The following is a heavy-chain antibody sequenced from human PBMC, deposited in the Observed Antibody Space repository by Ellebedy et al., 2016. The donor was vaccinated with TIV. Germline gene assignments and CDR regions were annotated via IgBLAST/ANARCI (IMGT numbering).Heavy chain of an antibody. Sequence: ASVKVSCKASGYPFRDYYMHWVRQAPGQGLEWMGRIIPIVGITKYAQKFQGRVTITADKSTNTAYMELSSLRFEDTAVYYCAREDHTAMVPDYWGQGTRVTVSS. CDR3: AREDHTAMVPDY. V-gene: IGHV1-69*04. CDR2: IIPIVGIT. D-gene: IGHD5-18*01. CDR1: GYPFRDYY. J-gene: IGHJ4*02.